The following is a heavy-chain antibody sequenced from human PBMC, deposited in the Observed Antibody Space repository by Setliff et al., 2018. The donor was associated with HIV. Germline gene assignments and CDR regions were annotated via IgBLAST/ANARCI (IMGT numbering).Heavy chain of an antibody. D-gene: IGHD4-4*01. V-gene: IGHV3-33*08. CDR1: GFTFSTYA. CDR2: VWFDGSNK. CDR3: ASSGYSNYRNFDY. Sequence: GGSLRLSCAASGFTFSTYAMHWVRQTPGKGLEWVAVVWFDGSNKYYADSVKGRFTISRDNSKKTVYLQMTSLRVEDTAVYFCASSGYSNYRNFDYWGQGTLVTVSS. J-gene: IGHJ4*02.